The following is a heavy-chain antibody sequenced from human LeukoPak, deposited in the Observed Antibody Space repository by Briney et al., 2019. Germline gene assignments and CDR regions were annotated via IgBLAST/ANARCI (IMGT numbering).Heavy chain of an antibody. J-gene: IGHJ5*02. V-gene: IGHV1-2*02. D-gene: IGHD5-12*01. CDR1: GYTFTGYY. CDR3: ARDRQGLRVPIGWFDP. CDR2: INPNSGGT. Sequence: WASVKVSCKASGYTFTGYYMHWVRQAPGQGLEWMGWINPNSGGTNYAQKFQGRVTMTRDTSISTAYMELSRLISDDTAVYYCARDRQGLRVPIGWFDPWGQGTLVTVSS.